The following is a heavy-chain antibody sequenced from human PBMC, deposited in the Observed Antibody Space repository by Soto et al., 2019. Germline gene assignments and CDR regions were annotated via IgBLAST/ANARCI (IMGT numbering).Heavy chain of an antibody. D-gene: IGHD5-18*01. V-gene: IGHV1-2*04. CDR1: GYTFTGYY. Sequence: QVQLVQSGAEVKKPGASVKVSCKASGYTFTGYYMHWVRQAPGQGLEWMGWINPNSGGTNYAQKFQGWVTMTRDTSISTAYMELSRLRSDDTAVYYCAREVMDTAMVTSYYGMDVWGQGTTVTVSS. J-gene: IGHJ6*02. CDR3: AREVMDTAMVTSYYGMDV. CDR2: INPNSGGT.